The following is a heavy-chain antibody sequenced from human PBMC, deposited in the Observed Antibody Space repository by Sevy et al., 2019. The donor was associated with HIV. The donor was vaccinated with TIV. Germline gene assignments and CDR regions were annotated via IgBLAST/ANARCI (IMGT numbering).Heavy chain of an antibody. CDR2: VTTSPNYI. J-gene: IGHJ6*02. CDR1: GFMVGSYS. Sequence: GGSLRLSCAASGFMVGSYSMNWVRQAPGKGLEWIAAVTTSPNYIYYADSVKGRFTISRDNTKNSLYLQMNSLRVEDTAVYYCARLDGCRSGSCYFDYGMDVWGQGTTVTVSS. D-gene: IGHD2-15*01. V-gene: IGHV3-21*06. CDR3: ARLDGCRSGSCYFDYGMDV.